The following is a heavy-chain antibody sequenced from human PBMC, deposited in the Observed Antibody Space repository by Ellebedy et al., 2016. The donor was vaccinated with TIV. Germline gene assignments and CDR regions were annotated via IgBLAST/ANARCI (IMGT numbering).Heavy chain of an antibody. V-gene: IGHV3-53*01. D-gene: IGHD2-2*01. J-gene: IGHJ4*02. CDR2: IYSDGST. Sequence: PGGSLRLSCAASGFTFSSYAMSWVRQAPGKGLEWVSVIYSDGSTYYADSVKGRFTTSRDNSKNTLYLQMNSLRVDDTAVYYCTRGGADVSAPMQWGQGTLVTVSS. CDR3: TRGGADVSAPMQ. CDR1: GFTFSSYA.